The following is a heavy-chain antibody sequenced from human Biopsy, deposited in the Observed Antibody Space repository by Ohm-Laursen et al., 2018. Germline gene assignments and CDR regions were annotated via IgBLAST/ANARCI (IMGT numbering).Heavy chain of an antibody. CDR3: ARRLPLRGFAFDV. Sequence: GTLSLTCTVSGDSITSYFWNWIRQAPGKGLEWIGNIYYRGNTNYSPSLKSRATISLDSPKNQFSLNLNSVTATDTAVYYCARRLPLRGFAFDVWGQGTVVTVS. V-gene: IGHV4-59*08. CDR1: GDSITSYF. CDR2: IYYRGNT. J-gene: IGHJ3*01. D-gene: IGHD3-10*01.